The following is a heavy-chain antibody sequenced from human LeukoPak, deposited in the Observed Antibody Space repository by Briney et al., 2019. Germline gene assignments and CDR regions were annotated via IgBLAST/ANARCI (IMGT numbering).Heavy chain of an antibody. CDR1: GFTFSSYG. J-gene: IGHJ4*02. D-gene: IGHD6-6*01. CDR3: ARQSSPYYFDY. CDR2: ISGSGGST. V-gene: IGHV3-23*01. Sequence: GGSLRLSCAPSGFTFSSYGMHWVRQAPGKGLEWVSAISGSGGSTYYADSVKGRFTISRDNSKNTLYLQMNSLRAEDTAVYYCARQSSPYYFDYWGQGTLVTVSS.